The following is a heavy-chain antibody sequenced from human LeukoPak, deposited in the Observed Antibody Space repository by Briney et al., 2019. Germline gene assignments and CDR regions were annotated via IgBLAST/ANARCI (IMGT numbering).Heavy chain of an antibody. CDR3: AKGNIGNYWD. Sequence: PGGSLILSCAASGFTFNTYSMSWVRRAPEKELEWVSSISGGGGTIYYADSVRGRFTISRDNSKNTLYLQMNSLRAEDTAVYYCAKGNIGNYWDWGQGTLVTVSS. V-gene: IGHV3-23*01. CDR2: ISGGGGTI. CDR1: GFTFNTYS. J-gene: IGHJ4*02. D-gene: IGHD1-26*01.